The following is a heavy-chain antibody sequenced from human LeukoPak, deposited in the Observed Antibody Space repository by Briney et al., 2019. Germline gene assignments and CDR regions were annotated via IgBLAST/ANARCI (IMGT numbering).Heavy chain of an antibody. J-gene: IGHJ4*02. CDR3: ARERDSSGYPDY. CDR2: IDSDGSTT. D-gene: IGHD3-22*01. V-gene: IGHV3-74*01. Sequence: PGGSLPLSCPDSVFTLRTYWMHWVRQAPATGLSWVSRIDSDGSTTRYADSVKGRFTISRDDAKNTLYLQMNSLRAEDTAVYYCARERDSSGYPDYWGEGTLVTVSS. CDR1: VFTLRTYW.